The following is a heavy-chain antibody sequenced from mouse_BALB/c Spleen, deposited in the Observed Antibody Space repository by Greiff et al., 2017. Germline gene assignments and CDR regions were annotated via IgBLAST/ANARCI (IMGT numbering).Heavy chain of an antibody. D-gene: IGHD2-2*01. CDR1: GYTFTSYW. CDR3: ARLGLGTYFDY. CDR2: INPSTGYT. J-gene: IGHJ2*01. Sequence: QVQLQQSGAELAKPGASVKMSCKASGYTFTSYWMHWVKQRPGQGLEWIGYINPSTGYTEYNQKFKDKATLTADKSSSTAYMQLSSLTSEDSAVYYCARLGLGTYFDYWGQGTTLTVSS. V-gene: IGHV1-7*01.